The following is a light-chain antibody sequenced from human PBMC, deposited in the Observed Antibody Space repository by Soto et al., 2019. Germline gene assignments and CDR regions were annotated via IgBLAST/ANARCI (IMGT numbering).Light chain of an antibody. CDR2: DVT. Sequence: QSALTQPRSVSGSPGQSVTISCTGTISDIEGYNYVSWYQHPPGKAPKLMISDVTKRPSWVPDRFSGSKSGSTASLTISDRQAADEAVYYCSSYAGSNNLVFGGGTKLTVL. CDR1: ISDIEGYNY. V-gene: IGLV2-11*01. J-gene: IGLJ2*01. CDR3: SSYAGSNNLV.